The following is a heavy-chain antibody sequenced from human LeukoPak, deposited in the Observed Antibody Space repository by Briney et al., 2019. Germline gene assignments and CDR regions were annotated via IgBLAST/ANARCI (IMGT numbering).Heavy chain of an antibody. V-gene: IGHV3-48*04. CDR1: GFTFSSYS. CDR3: ARVGRYSYGFYYYYYMDV. D-gene: IGHD5-18*01. CDR2: ISSSGSTI. Sequence: GGSLRLSCAASGFTFSSYSMNWVRQAPGKGLEWVSYISSSGSTIYYADSVKSRFTISRDNAKNSLYLQMNSLRAEDTAVYYCARVGRYSYGFYYYYYMDVWGKGTTVTTSS. J-gene: IGHJ6*03.